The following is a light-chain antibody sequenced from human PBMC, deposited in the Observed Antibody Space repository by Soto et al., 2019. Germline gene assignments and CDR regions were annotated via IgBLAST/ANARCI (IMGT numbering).Light chain of an antibody. CDR1: QSILYSSNNKNL. V-gene: IGKV4-1*01. J-gene: IGKJ2*01. CDR2: WAS. Sequence: DIVMTQSPEYLAVSLGERATINCRSSQSILYSSNNKNLIAWYQQKPGQPPKLLIYWASTRQSGVPDRFSGSGSGREFTLTISSLQAEDVAVYYCQQYYSPPRYTFGQGTRLGIK. CDR3: QQYYSPPRYT.